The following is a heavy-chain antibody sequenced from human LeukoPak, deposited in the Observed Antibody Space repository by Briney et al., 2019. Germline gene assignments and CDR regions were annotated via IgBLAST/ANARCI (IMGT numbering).Heavy chain of an antibody. D-gene: IGHD3-10*01. CDR1: GVTFSSYG. Sequence: GGSLRLSCAASGVTFSSYGMSWVRQAPGKGLEWVSAISGSGGSTYYADSVKGRFTISRDNSKNTLYLQMNSLRAEDTAVYYCAISSGLLWFGEFPYWGQGTLVTVSS. V-gene: IGHV3-23*01. J-gene: IGHJ4*02. CDR2: ISGSGGST. CDR3: AISSGLLWFGEFPY.